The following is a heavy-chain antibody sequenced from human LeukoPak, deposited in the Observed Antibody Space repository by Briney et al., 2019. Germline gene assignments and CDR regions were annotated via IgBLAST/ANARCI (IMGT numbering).Heavy chain of an antibody. D-gene: IGHD6-19*01. CDR3: ARAAAPEAGYYYYYMDV. CDR2: IYHSGST. Sequence: SETLSLTCAVYGGSFSGYYWSWIRQPPGKGLEWIGEIYHSGSTNYNPSLKSRVTISVDTSKNQFSLKLSSVTAADTAVYYCARAAAPEAGYYYYYMDVWGKGTTVTVSS. CDR1: GGSFSGYY. J-gene: IGHJ6*03. V-gene: IGHV4-34*01.